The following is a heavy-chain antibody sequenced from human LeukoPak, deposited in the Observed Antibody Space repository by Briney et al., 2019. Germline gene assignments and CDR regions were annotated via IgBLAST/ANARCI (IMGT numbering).Heavy chain of an antibody. Sequence: SETLSLTCAVYGGSFSGYYWSWIRQPPGKGLEWIGEINHSGSTNYNPSLKSRVTISVDTSKNQFSLKLSSVTAADTAVYYCARSRGRYCSSTSCRYFDYWGPGTLVTVSS. CDR1: GGSFSGYY. CDR2: INHSGST. CDR3: ARSRGRYCSSTSCRYFDY. J-gene: IGHJ4*02. V-gene: IGHV4-34*01. D-gene: IGHD2-2*01.